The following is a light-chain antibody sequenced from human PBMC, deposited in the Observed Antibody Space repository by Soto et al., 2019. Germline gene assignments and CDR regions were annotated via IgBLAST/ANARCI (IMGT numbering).Light chain of an antibody. CDR3: QQFKSYEWT. CDR1: QSINNW. V-gene: IGKV1-5*03. CDR2: KAS. Sequence: DIQMTQSPSTLSASVGDRVTITCRASQSINNWLAWYQQKPGKAPKLLIYKASSLESGVPSRFSGSGSGTEFTLTISSLQPDDSATYYCQQFKSYEWTFGQGTKVEIK. J-gene: IGKJ1*01.